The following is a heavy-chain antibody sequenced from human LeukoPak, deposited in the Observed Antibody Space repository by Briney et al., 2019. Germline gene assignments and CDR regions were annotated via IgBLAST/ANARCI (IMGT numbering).Heavy chain of an antibody. CDR2: IWYDGSNK. J-gene: IGHJ4*02. V-gene: IGHV3-33*01. Sequence: PGGSLRLSCAASGFTFSSYSMHWVRQAPGKGLEWVAVIWYDGSNKYYADSVKGRFTISRDNSKNTLYLQMNSLRAEDTAVYYCARGMGRVQGGVDYWGQGTLVTVSS. CDR1: GFTFSSYS. CDR3: ARGMGRVQGGVDY. D-gene: IGHD3-10*01.